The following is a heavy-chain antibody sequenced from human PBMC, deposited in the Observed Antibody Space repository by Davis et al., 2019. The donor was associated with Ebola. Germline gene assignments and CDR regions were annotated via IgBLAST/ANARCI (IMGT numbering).Heavy chain of an antibody. CDR1: GGSISSHY. D-gene: IGHD6-13*01. V-gene: IGHV4-59*08. Sequence: PSETLSLTCTVSGGSISSHYWSWIRQPPGKGLEWIGYIYYSGSTYYNPSLKSRVTISVDTSKNQFSLKLSSVTAADTAVYYCARGRHSSSWDWGQGTLVTVSS. CDR3: ARGRHSSSWD. J-gene: IGHJ4*02. CDR2: IYYSGST.